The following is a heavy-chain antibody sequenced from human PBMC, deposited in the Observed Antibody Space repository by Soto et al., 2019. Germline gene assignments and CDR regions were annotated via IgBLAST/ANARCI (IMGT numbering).Heavy chain of an antibody. D-gene: IGHD3-10*01. CDR2: ISYDGNNK. Sequence: QVQLVESGGGVVQPGRSLRLSCEASGFTFSSYGMHWVRQAPGKGLEWVAVISYDGNNKYYADSVKGRFTISRDNSKNTMYLQMDSLRPEETAVYYCARKMIPMVMGGMSAMDVWGQGTTVTVSS. J-gene: IGHJ6*02. CDR3: ARKMIPMVMGGMSAMDV. CDR1: GFTFSSYG. V-gene: IGHV3-30*03.